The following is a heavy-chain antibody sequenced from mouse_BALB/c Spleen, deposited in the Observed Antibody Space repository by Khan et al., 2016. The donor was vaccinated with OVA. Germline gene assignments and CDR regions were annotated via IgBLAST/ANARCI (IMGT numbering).Heavy chain of an antibody. CDR1: GYTFTAYV. Sequence: VQLQQSGPELVKPGASVKMSCKASGYTFTAYVMQWVKQKPGQGLEWIGYIYPYNDGTKYNEKFKGKATLTSDKSSSTAYMELSSLTSDDSAVYYCARSERYDGWCSYWGQGTLVTVSA. V-gene: IGHV1S136*01. CDR2: IYPYNDGT. CDR3: ARSERYDGWCSY. D-gene: IGHD2-3*01. J-gene: IGHJ3*01.